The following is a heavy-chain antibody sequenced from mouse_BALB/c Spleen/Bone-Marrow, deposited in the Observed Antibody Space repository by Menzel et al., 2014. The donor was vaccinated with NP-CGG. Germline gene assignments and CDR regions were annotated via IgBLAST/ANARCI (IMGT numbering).Heavy chain of an antibody. CDR1: GYTFTDYT. CDR2: VNPRGGYA. V-gene: IGHV1-4*01. Sequence: QVQLQQSGAELASPGASVKMSCKASGYTFTDYTIQWVKQRPGQGLEWIGYVNPRGGYANYNQKFKDKATLTADESSSTAFMQLSSLTSEDSAVYYCARPKGFALDYWGQGTALTVSS. CDR3: ARPKGFALDY. J-gene: IGHJ2*01.